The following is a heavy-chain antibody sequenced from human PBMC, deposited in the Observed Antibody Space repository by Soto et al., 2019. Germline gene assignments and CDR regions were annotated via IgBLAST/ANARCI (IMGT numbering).Heavy chain of an antibody. Sequence: PSQTLSLTCVISGDSVSRNAVGWNWIRQSPSGGLEWLGRTYYVSRWYFDYAVSVKGRITINPDTSKNQFSLQVSSVTPEDTAVYYCARDRNRSTGAWYLPPYFDSWGQGTLVTVSS. J-gene: IGHJ4*02. D-gene: IGHD6-19*01. V-gene: IGHV6-1*01. CDR1: GDSVSRNAVG. CDR3: ARDRNRSTGAWYLPPYFDS. CDR2: TYYVSRWYF.